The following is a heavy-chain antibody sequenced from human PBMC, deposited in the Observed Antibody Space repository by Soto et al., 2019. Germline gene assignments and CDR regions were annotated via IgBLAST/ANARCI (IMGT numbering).Heavy chain of an antibody. J-gene: IGHJ4*02. CDR3: ARDYASSWCPSY. CDR1: GFTFSKYG. D-gene: IGHD6-13*01. Sequence: QVQLVESGGGVVQSGRSLRLSCEASGFTFSKYGMYWVRQAPGKGLEWVAVIWYDGSDRWYADSVKGRFSISRDNSKNTMYLQMSNLRVEDTAVYFCARDYASSWCPSYWGQGTLVAVSS. CDR2: IWYDGSDR. V-gene: IGHV3-33*01.